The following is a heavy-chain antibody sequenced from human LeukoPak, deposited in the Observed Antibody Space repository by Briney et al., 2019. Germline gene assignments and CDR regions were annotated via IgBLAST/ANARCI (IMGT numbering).Heavy chain of an antibody. CDR2: ISSDGTTNK. Sequence: GGSLRLSCVASGFTFSNHAMHWVRQAPGKGLEWVSVISSDGTTNKYYQDSVRGRFTISRDNSKDTLFLQMTTLRTEDSAVYFCARNPRTAYPYFDFWGQGARVSVSS. V-gene: IGHV3-30*04. D-gene: IGHD2-21*02. CDR1: GFTFSNHA. J-gene: IGHJ4*02. CDR3: ARNPRTAYPYFDF.